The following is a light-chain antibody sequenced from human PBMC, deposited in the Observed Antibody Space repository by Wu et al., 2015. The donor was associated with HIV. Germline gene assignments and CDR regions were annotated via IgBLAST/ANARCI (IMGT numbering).Light chain of an antibody. J-gene: IGKJ5*01. CDR3: QQYGIPPVT. Sequence: EIVMTQSPATLSVSPGERATLSCRASQSVSNNLAWYQQKPGQAPRLLIYGTSTRATGIPARFSGSGSGTDFTLTINRLEPEDFAVYYCQQYGIPPVTFGQGSRLEIK. CDR2: GTS. V-gene: IGKV3-15*01. CDR1: QSVSNN.